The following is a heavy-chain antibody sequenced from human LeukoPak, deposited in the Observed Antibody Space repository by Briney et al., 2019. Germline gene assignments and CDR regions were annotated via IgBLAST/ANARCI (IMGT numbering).Heavy chain of an antibody. Sequence: GGSLRLSCVVSGFTFSSNWMSWVRQAPGKGLEWVAHIKQDGSERYYVDSVKGRYTISRDNAKNTLYLQMNSLRAKDTAVYYCARGISLWFVPGGQGTLVTVSS. D-gene: IGHD2-15*01. J-gene: IGHJ5*02. CDR2: IKQDGSER. V-gene: IGHV3-7*01. CDR1: GFTFSSNW. CDR3: ARGISLWFVP.